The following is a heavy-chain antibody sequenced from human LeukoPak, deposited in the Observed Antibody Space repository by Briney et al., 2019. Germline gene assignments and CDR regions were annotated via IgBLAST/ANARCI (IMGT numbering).Heavy chain of an antibody. D-gene: IGHD6-19*01. CDR2: ISYDGSNK. Sequence: PGGSLRLSCAASGFTFSSYAMHWVRQAPGKGLEWVAVISYDGSNKYYADSVKGRFTISRDNSKNTLYLRMNSLRAEDTAVYYCARGGSYSSGWYQVPFDYWGQGTLVTVSS. CDR3: ARGGSYSSGWYQVPFDY. CDR1: GFTFSSYA. V-gene: IGHV3-30*04. J-gene: IGHJ4*02.